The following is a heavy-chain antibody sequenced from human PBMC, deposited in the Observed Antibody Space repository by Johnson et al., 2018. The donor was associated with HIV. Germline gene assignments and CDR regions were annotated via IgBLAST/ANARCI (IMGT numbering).Heavy chain of an antibody. V-gene: IGHV3-74*02. CDR2: INSDGSST. J-gene: IGHJ3*02. CDR3: AGRFYYDSSGYYSAAFDI. D-gene: IGHD3-22*01. Sequence: VQLVESGGGVVQPGRSLRLSCAASGFTFSSYWMHWVRQAPGKGLVWVSRINSDGSSTSYADSVKGRFTISRDNAKNTLYLQMNSLRAEDTALYYCAGRFYYDSSGYYSAAFDIWGQGTMVTVSS. CDR1: GFTFSSYW.